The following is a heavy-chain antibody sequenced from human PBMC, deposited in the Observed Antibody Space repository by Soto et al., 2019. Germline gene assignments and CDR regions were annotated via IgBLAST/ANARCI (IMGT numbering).Heavy chain of an antibody. V-gene: IGHV3-9*01. J-gene: IGHJ1*01. D-gene: IGHD6-13*01. Sequence: GGSLRLSCAASGFTFDDYAMHWFRQVPGKGLEWVSGINWNSGSIGYGDSVKGRFAISRDNAKNSLHLQMNSLSAEDTALYYCVKDESINWYSGHFRHWGQGTLVTVSS. CDR3: VKDESINWYSGHFRH. CDR1: GFTFDDYA. CDR2: INWNSGSI.